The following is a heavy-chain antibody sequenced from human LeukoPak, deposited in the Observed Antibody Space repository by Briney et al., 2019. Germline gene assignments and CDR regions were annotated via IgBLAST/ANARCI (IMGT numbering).Heavy chain of an antibody. CDR1: GFTFSNYA. CDR2: ISGSRSTI. Sequence: GGSLRLSCAASGFTFSNYAMNWVRQAPGRALEWVSYISGSRSTIYYADSVEGRFTISRDNAKNSLYLQMNSLRAEDTAVYYCAREPDNYDFWSGYYYYYYMDVWGKGTTVTVSS. CDR3: AREPDNYDFWSGYYYYYYMDV. D-gene: IGHD3-3*01. J-gene: IGHJ6*03. V-gene: IGHV3-48*01.